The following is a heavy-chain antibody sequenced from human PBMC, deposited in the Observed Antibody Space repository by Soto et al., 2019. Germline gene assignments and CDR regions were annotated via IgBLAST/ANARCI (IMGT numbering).Heavy chain of an antibody. Sequence: SVKVSCKASGVTFSSYAISWVRQAPGQGLEWMGGIIPIFGTANYAQKFQGRVTMTRDTSISTAYMELSRLRSDDTAVYYCARGIFGGMDVWGQGTTVTVSS. CDR1: GVTFSSYA. V-gene: IGHV1-69*05. J-gene: IGHJ6*02. CDR3: ARGIFGGMDV. D-gene: IGHD3-10*01. CDR2: IIPIFGTA.